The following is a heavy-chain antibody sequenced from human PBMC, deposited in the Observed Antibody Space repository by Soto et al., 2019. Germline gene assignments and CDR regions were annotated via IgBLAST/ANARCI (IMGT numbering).Heavy chain of an antibody. V-gene: IGHV3-48*03. Sequence: GGSLRLSCAASGFTFSSYEMNWVRQAPGKGLEWVSYISSSGSTIYYADSVKGRFTISRDNDKNSLYLQMNSLRAEGTAVYYCAKDWPECSGGTCYPWGQGTMVTVSS. CDR2: ISSSGSTI. CDR1: GFTFSSYE. CDR3: AKDWPECSGGTCYP. D-gene: IGHD2-15*01. J-gene: IGHJ5*02.